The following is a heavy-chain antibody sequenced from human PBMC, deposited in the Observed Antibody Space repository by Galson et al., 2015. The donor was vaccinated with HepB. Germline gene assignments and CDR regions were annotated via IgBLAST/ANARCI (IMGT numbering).Heavy chain of an antibody. V-gene: IGHV3-48*03. D-gene: IGHD3-3*01. CDR1: GFTFSSYN. J-gene: IGHJ5*02. Sequence: SLRLSCAASGFTFSSYNMNWVRQAPGKGLDWISYISATGTTIDYADSVKGRFIISRDNAKNSLYLQMNSLRVEDTAVYYWAGDSRATFGEPNWFDPWGQGTLVIVSS. CDR3: AGDSRATFGEPNWFDP. CDR2: ISATGTTI.